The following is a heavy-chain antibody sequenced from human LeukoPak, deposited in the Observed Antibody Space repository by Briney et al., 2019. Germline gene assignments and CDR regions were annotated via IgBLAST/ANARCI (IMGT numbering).Heavy chain of an antibody. V-gene: IGHV3-48*02. CDR3: ARDPTISGSSSDY. J-gene: IGHJ4*02. CDR1: RFTFSSYM. CDR2: INSNSRTI. D-gene: IGHD1-26*01. Sequence: PGGSLRLSCAASRFTFSSYMMNWVRQAPGKGLEWVSYINSNSRTIYYADSVKGRFTVSRDNAKNSLYLQMNSLRDEDTAVYYCARDPTISGSSSDYWGQGTLVTVSS.